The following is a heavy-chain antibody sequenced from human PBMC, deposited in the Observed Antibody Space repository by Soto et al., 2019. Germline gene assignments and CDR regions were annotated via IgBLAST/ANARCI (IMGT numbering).Heavy chain of an antibody. CDR1: GYTFTSYA. J-gene: IGHJ6*03. Sequence: ASVKVSCKASGYTFTSYAMHWVRQAPGQRLEWIGWINAGNGNTKYSQKFQGRVTITRDTSASTAYMELSSLRSEDTAVYYCAREDGYQLFDYYYYYMDVWGKGTTVTVSS. CDR3: AREDGYQLFDYYYYYMDV. CDR2: INAGNGNT. V-gene: IGHV1-3*01. D-gene: IGHD2-2*01.